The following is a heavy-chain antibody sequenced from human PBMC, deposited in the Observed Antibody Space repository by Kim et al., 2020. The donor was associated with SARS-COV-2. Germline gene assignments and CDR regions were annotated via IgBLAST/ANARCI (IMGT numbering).Heavy chain of an antibody. CDR2: INHAGST. CDR3: ARGVPGY. Sequence: SETLSLTCAVYGGSFSGYQWSWVRQSPGKGLEWIGQINHAGSTKYNPSLKSRVTLSVDTSKNQFPLKLTSVTAADTGVYYCARGVPGYWGQGSLVTVSS. J-gene: IGHJ4*02. CDR1: GGSFSGYQ. V-gene: IGHV4-34*01.